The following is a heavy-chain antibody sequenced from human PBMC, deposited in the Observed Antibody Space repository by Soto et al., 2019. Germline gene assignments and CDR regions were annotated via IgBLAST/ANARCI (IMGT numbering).Heavy chain of an antibody. CDR1: GGTFSSYA. CDR2: IIPIFGTA. Sequence: GASVKVSCKASGGTFSSYAISWVRQAPGQGLEWMGGIIPIFGTANYAQKFQGRVTITADESTSTAYMELSSLRSEDTAVYYCARDSSKVVTVFMDVWGQGTTVTVSS. J-gene: IGHJ6*02. D-gene: IGHD2-21*02. V-gene: IGHV1-69*13. CDR3: ARDSSKVVTVFMDV.